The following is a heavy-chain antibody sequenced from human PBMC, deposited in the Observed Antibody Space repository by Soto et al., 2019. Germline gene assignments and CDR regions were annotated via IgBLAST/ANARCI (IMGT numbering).Heavy chain of an antibody. CDR1: GGSISGYY. J-gene: IGHJ4*02. CDR3: ARHNYGSGSTYFDY. CDR2: IYYSGST. Sequence: SETLSLTCTVSGGSISGYYWSWVRQPPGKGLEWIGYIYYSGSTNYNPSLKSRVTISVDTSKNQFSLKLNSMTAADTAVYYCARHNYGSGSTYFDYWGQGTLVTV. D-gene: IGHD3-10*01. V-gene: IGHV4-59*08.